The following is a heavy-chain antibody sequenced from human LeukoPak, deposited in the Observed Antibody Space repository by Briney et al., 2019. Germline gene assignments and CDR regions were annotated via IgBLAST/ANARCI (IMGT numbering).Heavy chain of an antibody. CDR1: GFTFSNYA. CDR2: ISDDGSNK. CDR3: ARDFRIVGPSSGHYYRMDV. J-gene: IGHJ6*02. V-gene: IGHV3-30-3*01. Sequence: GRSPRLSCAASGFTFSNYAVHWVRQAPGKGLEWVAVISDDGSNKYYADSVKGRFTISRDNSKNTFYVQMNSLRPEDTAVYYCARDFRIVGPSSGHYYRMDVWGQGTTVTVSS. D-gene: IGHD1-26*01.